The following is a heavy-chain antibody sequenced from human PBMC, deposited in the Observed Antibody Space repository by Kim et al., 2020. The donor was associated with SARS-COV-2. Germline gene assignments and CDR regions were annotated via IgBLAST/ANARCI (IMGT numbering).Heavy chain of an antibody. V-gene: IGHV3-66*01. Sequence: STYSPESVKGRFTISRDDSKNTVYLQMNSRRAEDTAVYFCAREPSTYFDYWGQGTLVTVSS. CDR2: ST. J-gene: IGHJ4*02. CDR3: AREPSTYFDY.